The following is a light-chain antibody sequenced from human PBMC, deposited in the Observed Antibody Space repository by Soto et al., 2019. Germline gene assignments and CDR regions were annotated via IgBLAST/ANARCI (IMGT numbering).Light chain of an antibody. CDR1: ISDVGGYNY. Sequence: QSALTQPPSASGSPGQSVTISCTGTISDVGGYNYVSWYQQHPGKAPKLMIYEVSERPSGVPDRFSGSKSGNTASLTVSGLQGEDEADYYCGSYAGFNNYVAFGGGTQLTVL. CDR2: EVS. CDR3: GSYAGFNNYVA. J-gene: IGLJ2*01. V-gene: IGLV2-8*01.